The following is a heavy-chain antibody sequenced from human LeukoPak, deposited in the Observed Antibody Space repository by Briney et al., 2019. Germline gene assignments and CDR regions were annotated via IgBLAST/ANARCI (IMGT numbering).Heavy chain of an antibody. V-gene: IGHV3-23*01. J-gene: IGHJ6*02. Sequence: GGSVRLSCAVSGFTFSSYAMRWVRQAPGKGLEWVSAITGSGVTTYYADSVKGRFTIYRDNSKNTLYLQMNSLRAEDTAVYYCERFPRLGDYYYYGMDVWGQGTTVTVSS. CDR1: GFTFSSYA. CDR2: ITGSGVTT. CDR3: ERFPRLGDYYYYGMDV. D-gene: IGHD3-16*01.